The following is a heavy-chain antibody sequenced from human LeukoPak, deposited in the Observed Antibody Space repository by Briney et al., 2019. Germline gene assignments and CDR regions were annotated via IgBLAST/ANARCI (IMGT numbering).Heavy chain of an antibody. CDR3: ARGGCSSTSCYSYYYYGMDV. CDR2: IYYSGST. D-gene: IGHD2-2*02. Sequence: PSETLSLTRTVSGGSISSYYWSWIRQPPGKGLEGIGYIYYSGSTNYNPSLKSRVTISVDTSKNQFSLKLSSVTAADTAVYYCARGGCSSTSCYSYYYYGMDVWGQGTTVTVSS. V-gene: IGHV4-59*01. CDR1: GGSISSYY. J-gene: IGHJ6*02.